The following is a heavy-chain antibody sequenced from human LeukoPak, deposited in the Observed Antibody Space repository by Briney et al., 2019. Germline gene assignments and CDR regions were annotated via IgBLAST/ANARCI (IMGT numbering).Heavy chain of an antibody. CDR2: ISVYNGNT. Sequence: ASVKVSCKASGYTFTSYGISWVRQAPGQGLEWMGWISVYNGNTNYAQKLQGRVTMTTDTSTSTAYMELRSLRSDDTAVYYCARVDLDCSSTSCYAGEWGGFDYWGQGTLVTVPS. J-gene: IGHJ4*02. D-gene: IGHD2-2*01. V-gene: IGHV1-18*01. CDR1: GYTFTSYG. CDR3: ARVDLDCSSTSCYAGEWGGFDY.